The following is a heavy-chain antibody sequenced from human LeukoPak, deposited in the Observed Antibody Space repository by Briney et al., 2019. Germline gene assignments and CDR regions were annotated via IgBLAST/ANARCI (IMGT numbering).Heavy chain of an antibody. V-gene: IGHV1-24*01. CDR1: GYTLTELS. Sequence: ASVKVSCKVSGYTLTELSMHWVRQAPGKGLEWMGGFDPEDGETIYAQKFQGRVTMTEDTSTDTAYMELRSLRSDDTAVYYCARDPPIPPYCSSTSCYLYYYYGMDVWGQGTTVTVSS. D-gene: IGHD2-2*01. CDR3: ARDPPIPPYCSSTSCYLYYYYGMDV. J-gene: IGHJ6*02. CDR2: FDPEDGET.